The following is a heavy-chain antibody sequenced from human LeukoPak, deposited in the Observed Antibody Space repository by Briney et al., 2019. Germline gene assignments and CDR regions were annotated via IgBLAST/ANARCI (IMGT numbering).Heavy chain of an antibody. D-gene: IGHD6-19*01. Sequence: QPGGSLRLSCAASGFTFSSYAMLWVRQAPGKGLEWVAVISYDGSNKYYADSVKGRFTISRDNSKNTLYLQMNSLRAEDTAVYYCARDGGVAVAVTFYFDYWGQGTLVTVSS. CDR1: GFTFSSYA. J-gene: IGHJ4*02. V-gene: IGHV3-30-3*01. CDR2: ISYDGSNK. CDR3: ARDGGVAVAVTFYFDY.